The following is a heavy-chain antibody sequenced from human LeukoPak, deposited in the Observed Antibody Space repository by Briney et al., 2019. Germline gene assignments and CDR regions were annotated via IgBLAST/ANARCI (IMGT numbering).Heavy chain of an antibody. D-gene: IGHD3-3*01. J-gene: IGHJ4*02. CDR3: ARELRFLEWLPNPFDY. V-gene: IGHV1-46*01. Sequence: ASVKVSCKASGYTFTSYYMHWVRQAPGQGLEWMGIINPSGGSTSYAQKFQGRVTMTRDTSTSTVCMELSSLRSEDTAVYYCARELRFLEWLPNPFDYWGQGTLVTVSS. CDR2: INPSGGST. CDR1: GYTFTSYY.